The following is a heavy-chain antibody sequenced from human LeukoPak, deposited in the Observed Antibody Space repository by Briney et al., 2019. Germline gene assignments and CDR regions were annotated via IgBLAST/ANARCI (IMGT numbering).Heavy chain of an antibody. CDR3: ARARDMITFGGVILN. D-gene: IGHD3-16*02. CDR1: GYTFTSYG. Sequence: ASVKVSCKASGYTFTSYGISWVRQAPGQGLEWMGWISAYNGNTNYAQKLQGRVTMTTDTSTSTAYMELRSLRSEDTAVYYCARARDMITFGGVILNWGQGTLVTVSS. J-gene: IGHJ4*02. V-gene: IGHV1-18*01. CDR2: ISAYNGNT.